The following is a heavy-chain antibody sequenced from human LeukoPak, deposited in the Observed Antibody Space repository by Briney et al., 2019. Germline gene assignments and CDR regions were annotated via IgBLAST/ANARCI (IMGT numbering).Heavy chain of an antibody. CDR3: ALNPGYCSSTSCSKHYYYGMDV. D-gene: IGHD2-2*01. CDR1: GYSFTSYW. V-gene: IGHV5-10-1*01. CDR2: IDPSDSYT. Sequence: GESLKISCKGSGYSFTSYWISWVRQMPGKGLEWMGRIDPSDSYTNYSPSFQGHVTISADKSISTAYLQWSSPKASDTAMYYCALNPGYCSSTSCSKHYYYGMDVWGQGTTVTVSS. J-gene: IGHJ6*02.